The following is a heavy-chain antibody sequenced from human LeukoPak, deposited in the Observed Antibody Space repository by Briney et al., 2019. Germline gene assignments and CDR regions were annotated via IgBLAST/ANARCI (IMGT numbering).Heavy chain of an antibody. CDR3: AKGNGYSYGRYYFDY. D-gene: IGHD5-18*01. Sequence: PGGSLRLSCAGSVCTFSSYAMGWVRQAPGKGLEWVSAITASGGNTYYADSVKGRFTISRDNSKSTLYLQVNSLRAEDTAVYYCAKGNGYSYGRYYFDYWGQGTLVTVSS. V-gene: IGHV3-23*01. CDR2: ITASGGNT. J-gene: IGHJ4*02. CDR1: VCTFSSYA.